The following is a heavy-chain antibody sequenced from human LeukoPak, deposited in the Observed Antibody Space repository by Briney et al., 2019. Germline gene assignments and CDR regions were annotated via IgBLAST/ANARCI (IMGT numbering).Heavy chain of an antibody. Sequence: PSETLSLTCTVSGGSISSSSYYWGWIRQPPGKGLEWIGSIYYSGSTNYNPSLKSRVTISVDMSKNQFSLKLSSVTAADTAVYYCARLRYSSSWYFDYWGRGTLVTVSS. CDR2: IYYSGST. CDR1: GGSISSSSYY. D-gene: IGHD6-13*01. J-gene: IGHJ4*02. CDR3: ARLRYSSSWYFDY. V-gene: IGHV4-39*01.